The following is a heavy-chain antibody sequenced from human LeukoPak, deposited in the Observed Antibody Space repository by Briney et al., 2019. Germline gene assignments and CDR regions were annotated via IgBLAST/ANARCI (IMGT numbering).Heavy chain of an antibody. J-gene: IGHJ4*02. CDR3: AKDRSRYYGSGTILPDY. V-gene: IGHV3-48*01. Sequence: GTLSLTCAVSGGSISSSNWWSWVRQAPGKGLEWVPYISSSSSTIYYADSVKGRFTISRDNAKNSLYLQMNSLRAEDTAVYYCAKDRSRYYGSGTILPDYWGQGTLVTVSS. CDR2: ISSSSSTI. CDR1: GGSISSSN. D-gene: IGHD3-10*01.